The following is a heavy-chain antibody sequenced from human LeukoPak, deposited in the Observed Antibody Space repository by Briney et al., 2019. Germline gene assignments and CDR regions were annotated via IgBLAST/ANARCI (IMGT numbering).Heavy chain of an antibody. CDR1: GYTFTGYY. CDR2: INPNSGGT. D-gene: IGHD3-22*01. V-gene: IGHV1-2*02. CDR3: ARGTYYYDSSGPDPGAFDI. Sequence: ASVKVSCKASGYTFTGYYMHWVRQAPGQGLEWMGWINPNSGGTNYAQKFQGRVTMTRDTSISTAYMELSRLRSDDTAVYYCARGTYYYDSSGPDPGAFDIWGQGTMVTVSS. J-gene: IGHJ3*02.